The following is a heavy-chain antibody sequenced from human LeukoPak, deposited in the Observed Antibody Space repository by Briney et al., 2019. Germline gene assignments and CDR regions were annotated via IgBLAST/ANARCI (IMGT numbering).Heavy chain of an antibody. J-gene: IGHJ2*01. CDR3: ARDPVQGRNYWYFDL. D-gene: IGHD1-14*01. Sequence: GASVKVSCKASGGTFSSYAISWVRQAPGQGLEWMGGIIPIFGTANYAQKFQGRVTITADESTSTAYMELSSLRSEDTAVYYCARDPVQGRNYWYFDLWGRGTLVTVSS. CDR1: GGTFSSYA. CDR2: IIPIFGTA. V-gene: IGHV1-69*01.